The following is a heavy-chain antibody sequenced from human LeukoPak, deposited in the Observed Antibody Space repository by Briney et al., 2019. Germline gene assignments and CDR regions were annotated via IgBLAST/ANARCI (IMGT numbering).Heavy chain of an antibody. Sequence: ASVKVSCKTSGYSFTGYFMHWGRQAPGQGLEWMRWINPNSGDTKYAQRFQGRVTVTRDTSINTAYMELRRLTSDDTAVYSCARVPSMIRGVVNYGMDVWGQGTTVTVSS. V-gene: IGHV1-2*02. D-gene: IGHD3-10*01. CDR3: ARVPSMIRGVVNYGMDV. J-gene: IGHJ6*02. CDR1: GYSFTGYF. CDR2: INPNSGDT.